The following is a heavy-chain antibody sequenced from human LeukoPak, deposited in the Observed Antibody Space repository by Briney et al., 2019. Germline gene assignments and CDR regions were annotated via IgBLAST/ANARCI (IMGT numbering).Heavy chain of an antibody. CDR3: ARALQPHSIAVAGTLVY. J-gene: IGHJ4*02. CDR1: GGTFSSYA. Sequence: SVKVSCKASGGTFSSYAISWVRQAPGQGLKWMGGIIPIFGTANYAQKFQGRVTITADESTSTAYMELSSLRSEDTAVYYCARALQPHSIAVAGTLVYWGQGTLVTVSS. V-gene: IGHV1-69*13. D-gene: IGHD6-19*01. CDR2: IIPIFGTA.